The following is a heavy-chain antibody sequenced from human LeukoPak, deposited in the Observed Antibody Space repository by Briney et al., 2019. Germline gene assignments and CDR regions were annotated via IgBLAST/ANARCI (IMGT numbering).Heavy chain of an antibody. CDR3: ARDPGLMDVRGAFDI. V-gene: IGHV3-53*01. Sequence: PGGSLRLSCAASGFTVSSNYMSWVRQAPGKGLEWVSVIYSGGSTYYADSAKGRFTISRDNSKNTLYLQMNSLRAEDTAVYYCARDPGLMDVRGAFDIWGQGTMVTVSS. CDR1: GFTVSSNY. J-gene: IGHJ3*02. CDR2: IYSGGST. D-gene: IGHD2-8*01.